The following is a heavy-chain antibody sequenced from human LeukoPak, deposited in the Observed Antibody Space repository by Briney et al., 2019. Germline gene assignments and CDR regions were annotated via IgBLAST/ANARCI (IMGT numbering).Heavy chain of an antibody. J-gene: IGHJ6*03. CDR3: AAGLGPYMDV. D-gene: IGHD6-19*01. Sequence: GGSLRLSCAASGFTLDDYAVHWVRQAPGEGLEWVSLISGDGGSTYYADPVKGRFTISRDNSKNSLYLQMNSLRTEDTALYYCAAGLGPYMDVWGKGTTVTVSS. CDR1: GFTLDDYA. CDR2: ISGDGGST. V-gene: IGHV3-43*02.